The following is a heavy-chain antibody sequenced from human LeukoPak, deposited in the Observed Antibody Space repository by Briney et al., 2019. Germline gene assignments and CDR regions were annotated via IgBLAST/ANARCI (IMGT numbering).Heavy chain of an antibody. J-gene: IGHJ4*02. D-gene: IGHD6-13*01. CDR2: IYTNGDT. Sequence: SSETLSLTCTVSGGSISGYYWSWIRQPAGQGLQWIGHIYTNGDTKFNPSLKSRVTMSVDTSKNQLSLKLRPVTAADTAVYYCARAAGAAGGQYFDYWGQGTLVTVSS. CDR3: ARAAGAAGGQYFDY. V-gene: IGHV4-4*07. CDR1: GGSISGYY.